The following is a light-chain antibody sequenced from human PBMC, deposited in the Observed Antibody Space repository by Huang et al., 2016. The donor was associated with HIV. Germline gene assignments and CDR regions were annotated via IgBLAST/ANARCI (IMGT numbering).Light chain of an antibody. J-gene: IGKJ1*01. CDR3: QQYNTSPRT. CDR2: VSS. V-gene: IGKV3-15*01. Sequence: ENLMTQSPSTLSVSPGDSATLSCRASQSVLNNLAWYQQEPGQAPKLLIYVSSTRAAGIPARFSGSGSGTDFTLTSSSLQSEDIAVYYYQQYNTSPRTFGQGTKVEVK. CDR1: QSVLNN.